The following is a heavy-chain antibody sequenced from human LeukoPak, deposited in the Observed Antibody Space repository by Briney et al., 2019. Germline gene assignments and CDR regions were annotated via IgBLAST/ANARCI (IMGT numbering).Heavy chain of an antibody. CDR1: GFTFGKYW. Sequence: GGSLRLSCVASGFTFGKYWMSWVRQAPGKGLEWVANIKLDGSEKNYVDSVKGRFTISRDNTKNSLYLQMDSLRVEDTAVFYCARDQYDTWSRRGNFDSWGQGTLVIVSS. CDR3: ARDQYDTWSRRGNFDS. J-gene: IGHJ4*02. D-gene: IGHD3-3*01. CDR2: IKLDGSEK. V-gene: IGHV3-7*03.